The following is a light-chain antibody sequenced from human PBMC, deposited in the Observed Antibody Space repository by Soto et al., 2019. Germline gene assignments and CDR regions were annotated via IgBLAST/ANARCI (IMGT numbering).Light chain of an antibody. CDR2: AAS. CDR1: RDVGSD. CDR3: IQDYGDLWP. V-gene: IGKV1-6*01. J-gene: IGKJ1*01. Sequence: QMTQSPASLSASVGEKIIITCRASRDVGSDVSWYQQKPGQAPKLLSYAASNLYTGVPSLFSGSRSGTEFTLTISSLQPEDFASYYCIQDYGDLWPLGQGTKVDIK.